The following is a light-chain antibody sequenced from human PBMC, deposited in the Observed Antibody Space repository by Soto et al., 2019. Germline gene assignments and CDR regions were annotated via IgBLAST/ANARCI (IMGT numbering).Light chain of an antibody. CDR2: DAS. J-gene: IGKJ5*01. Sequence: DIQMTQSPSSLSASVGDRVTITCQASRDIGKFLNWFKEKPGKAPKLLIYDASNLQTGVASRFSGSGSGTDFTFTITNLQPEDFATYYCQRYDSLPPTFGQGTRLEIK. CDR3: QRYDSLPPT. CDR1: RDIGKF. V-gene: IGKV1-33*01.